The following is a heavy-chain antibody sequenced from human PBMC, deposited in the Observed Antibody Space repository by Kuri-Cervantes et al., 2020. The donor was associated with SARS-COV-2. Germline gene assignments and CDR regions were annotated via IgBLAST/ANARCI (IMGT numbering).Heavy chain of an antibody. V-gene: IGHV4-59*01. J-gene: IGHJ6*02. CDR1: GGSFSGYY. CDR2: IYYSGST. CDR3: ARVEHRGYDFWSGYYNYYYYGMDV. D-gene: IGHD3-3*01. Sequence: SQTLSLTCAVYGGSFSGYYWSWIRQPPGKGLEWIGYIYYSGSTNYNPSLKSRVTISVDTSKNQFSLKLSSVTAADTAVYYCARVEHRGYDFWSGYYNYYYYGMDVWGQGTTVTVSS.